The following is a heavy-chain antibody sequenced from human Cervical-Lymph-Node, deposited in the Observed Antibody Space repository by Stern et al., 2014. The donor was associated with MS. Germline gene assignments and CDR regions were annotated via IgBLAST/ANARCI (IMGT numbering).Heavy chain of an antibody. CDR1: GASISTVGFY. J-gene: IGHJ4*02. D-gene: IGHD3-16*01. V-gene: IGHV4-31*03. Sequence: QVQLQESGPGLVKPSQTLSLTCTVSGASISTVGFYWSWIRQHPVKGLEWIAYISYIGSTYYNPSLTSRVSLSADTYKNQHSLKLTSVTAADTSLYDCARSDRLWGSFDYWGQGTLVAVSS. CDR2: ISYIGST. CDR3: ARSDRLWGSFDY.